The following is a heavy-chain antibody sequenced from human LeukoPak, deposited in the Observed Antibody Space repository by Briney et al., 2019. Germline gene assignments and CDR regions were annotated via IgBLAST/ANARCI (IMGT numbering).Heavy chain of an antibody. J-gene: IGHJ5*02. CDR2: ISGSGGST. Sequence: GGSLRLSCAASGFTFSSYAMSWVRQAPGKGLEWVSAISGSGGSTYYADSVKGRFTISRDNSKNTLYLQMNSLRAEDTAVYYCAKEGAQDIVVVPADAFDPWGQGTLVTVSS. CDR1: GFTFSSYA. CDR3: AKEGAQDIVVVPADAFDP. V-gene: IGHV3-23*01. D-gene: IGHD2-2*01.